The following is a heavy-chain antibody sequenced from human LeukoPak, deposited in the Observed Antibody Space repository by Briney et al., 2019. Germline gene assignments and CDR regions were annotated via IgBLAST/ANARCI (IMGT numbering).Heavy chain of an antibody. CDR3: ARGYCGGDCYSFHFDY. Sequence: GESLKISCKGSGYSFTSYWIGWVRQMPGKGLEWTGIIYPGDSDTRYSPSFQGQVTISADKSISTAYLQWSSLKASDTAMYYCARGYCGGDCYSFHFDYWGQGTLVTVSS. D-gene: IGHD2-21*02. V-gene: IGHV5-51*01. J-gene: IGHJ4*02. CDR1: GYSFTSYW. CDR2: IYPGDSDT.